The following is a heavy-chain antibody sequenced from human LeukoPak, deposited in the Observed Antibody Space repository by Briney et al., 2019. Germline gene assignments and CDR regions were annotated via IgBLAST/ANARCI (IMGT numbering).Heavy chain of an antibody. V-gene: IGHV4-31*03. CDR2: IYYSGST. D-gene: IGHD5-18*01. CDR3: ARASQGTAMATALDY. J-gene: IGHJ4*02. Sequence: PSETLSLTCTVSGGSISSGDYYWSWIRQPPGKGLEWIGYIYYSGSTYYNPSLKSRVTISVDTSKNQFSLKLSSVTAADTAVYYCARASQGTAMATALDYWGQGTLVTVSS. CDR1: GGSISSGDYY.